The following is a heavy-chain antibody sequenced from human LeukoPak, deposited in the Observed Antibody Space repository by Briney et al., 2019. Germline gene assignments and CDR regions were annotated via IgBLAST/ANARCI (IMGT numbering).Heavy chain of an antibody. D-gene: IGHD3-10*01. Sequence: PSETLSLTCTVSGGSISSGDYYWSWIRQPPGKGPEWIGYIYYSGSTYYNPSLKSRVTISVDTSKNQFSLKLSSVTAADTAVYYCARDKGYYGSGSYPISWGQGTLVTVSS. V-gene: IGHV4-30-4*01. CDR3: ARDKGYYGSGSYPIS. CDR2: IYYSGST. CDR1: GGSISSGDYY. J-gene: IGHJ5*02.